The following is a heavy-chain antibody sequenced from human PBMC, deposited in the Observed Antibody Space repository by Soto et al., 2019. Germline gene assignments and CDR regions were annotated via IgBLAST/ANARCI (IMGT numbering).Heavy chain of an antibody. V-gene: IGHV1-3*01. CDR2: INAGNGNT. J-gene: IGHJ4*02. D-gene: IGHD6-6*01. Sequence: QIQLVQSGAEVKKPGASVKISCKASGYTFTKYAIHWVRQAPGQSLEWIGLINAGNGNTKYSQRFQGRVTITRDTSATIAYMDLSSLRSEETAVYYCARWRNEWSSSSFLDYWGQGTLVTVSS. CDR1: GYTFTKYA. CDR3: ARWRNEWSSSSFLDY.